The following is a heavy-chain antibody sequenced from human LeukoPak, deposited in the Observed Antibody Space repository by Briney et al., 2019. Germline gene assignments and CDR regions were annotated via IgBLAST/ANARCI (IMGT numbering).Heavy chain of an antibody. D-gene: IGHD5-12*01. CDR1: GFAFSSYA. Sequence: GGSLRLSCAASGFAFSSYAMSWVRQAPGKGLEWVSAISGSGGSTYYADSVKGRFTISRDNSKNTLYLQMNSLRAEDTAVYYCAKAHQSSGYAADAFDIWGQGTMVTASS. V-gene: IGHV3-23*01. J-gene: IGHJ3*02. CDR2: ISGSGGST. CDR3: AKAHQSSGYAADAFDI.